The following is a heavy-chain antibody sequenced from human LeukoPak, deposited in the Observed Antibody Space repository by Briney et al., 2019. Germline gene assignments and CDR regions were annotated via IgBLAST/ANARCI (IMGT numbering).Heavy chain of an antibody. V-gene: IGHV4-39*01. CDR2: IYYSGST. CDR3: ASLVDYDSSGYSINYFDY. D-gene: IGHD3-22*01. CDR1: GGSISSSSYY. Sequence: SETLSLTCTASGGSISSSSYYWGWIRQPPGKGLEWIGSIYYSGSTYYDPSLKSRVTISVDTSKNQFSLKLSSVTAADTAVYYCASLVDYDSSGYSINYFDYWGQGTLVTVSS. J-gene: IGHJ4*02.